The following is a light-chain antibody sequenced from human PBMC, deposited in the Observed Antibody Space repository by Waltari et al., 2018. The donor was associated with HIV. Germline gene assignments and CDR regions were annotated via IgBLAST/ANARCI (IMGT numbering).Light chain of an antibody. J-gene: IGKJ1*01. V-gene: IGKV3-20*01. CDR1: QSVRSNF. Sequence: EIVLTQSPGTLSLSPGGRATLSCRASQSVRSNFLAWYQQKRGQAPRLLIDGASTRATGIPDRFSGSGSGTDFTLTISRLEPEDFAVYFCQQYATSPVTFGHGTKVDIK. CDR3: QQYATSPVT. CDR2: GAS.